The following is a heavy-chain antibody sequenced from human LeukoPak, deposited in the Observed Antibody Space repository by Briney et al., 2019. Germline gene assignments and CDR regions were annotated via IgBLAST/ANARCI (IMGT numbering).Heavy chain of an antibody. J-gene: IGHJ4*02. CDR1: GGTFSSYA. CDR3: ARGQGWLGPFDY. Sequence: ASVTVSSQASGGTFSSYAISWVRQAPGQGLEWMGWIIPIYGKANYAQKFQGRVTITADESTSTAYMELSSLRSEDTAVYYCARGQGWLGPFDYWSQGTLVTVSS. D-gene: IGHD5-24*01. V-gene: IGHV1-69*13. CDR2: IIPIYGKA.